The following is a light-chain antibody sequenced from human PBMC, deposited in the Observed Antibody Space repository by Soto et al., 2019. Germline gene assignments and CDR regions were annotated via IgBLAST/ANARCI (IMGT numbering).Light chain of an antibody. CDR3: QQRSTCPVT. Sequence: DIQLTQSPSLLSTSVGDRVTITCRASQGMSSYLAWYQQKPGKAPKLLIYEASTLQGGVPSRFSGSGSGTEFTLTISSLQPEDFATYYCQQRSTCPVTFGQGTRLEI. V-gene: IGKV1-9*01. CDR1: QGMSSY. J-gene: IGKJ5*01. CDR2: EAS.